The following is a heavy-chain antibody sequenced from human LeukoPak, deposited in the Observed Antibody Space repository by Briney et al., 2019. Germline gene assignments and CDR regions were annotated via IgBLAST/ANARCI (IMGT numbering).Heavy chain of an antibody. CDR3: ARGGDIVLMVYAYFDY. CDR2: IYYTGST. J-gene: IGHJ4*02. D-gene: IGHD2-8*01. CDR1: GGSISSISYY. Sequence: SETLSLTCTISGGSISSISYYWGWIRQPPGKGLEWIGSIYYTGSTYYNPSLKSRVTVSVDTSKNQFPLNLRSVTAADTAVYYCARGGDIVLMVYAYFDYWGQGTLVTVSS. V-gene: IGHV4-39*01.